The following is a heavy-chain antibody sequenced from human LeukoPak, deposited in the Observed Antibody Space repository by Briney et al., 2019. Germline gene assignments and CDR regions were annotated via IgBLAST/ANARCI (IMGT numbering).Heavy chain of an antibody. CDR3: ARDPRDDFWSGDNWFDP. V-gene: IGHV3-30-3*01. CDR1: GFTFSSYA. CDR2: ISYDGSNK. D-gene: IGHD3-3*01. J-gene: IGHJ5*02. Sequence: GRSLRLSCAASGFTFSSYAMHWVRQAPGKGLEWVAVISYDGSNKYYADPVKGRFTISRDNSKNTLYLQMNSLRAEDTAVYYCARDPRDDFWSGDNWFDPWGQGTLVTVSS.